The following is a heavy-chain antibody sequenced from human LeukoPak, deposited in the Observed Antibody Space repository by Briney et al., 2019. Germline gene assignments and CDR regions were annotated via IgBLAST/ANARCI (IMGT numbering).Heavy chain of an antibody. CDR1: GFTFSSYS. CDR2: IGSSSSYI. CDR3: ARVPMVRGVIITTFPIDY. J-gene: IGHJ4*02. D-gene: IGHD3-10*01. Sequence: PGGSLRLSCAASGFTFSSYSMNWVCQAPGKGLEWVSSIGSSSSYIYYADSVKGRFTISRDNAKNSLYLQMNSLRAEDTAVYYCARVPMVRGVIITTFPIDYWGQGTLVTVSS. V-gene: IGHV3-21*01.